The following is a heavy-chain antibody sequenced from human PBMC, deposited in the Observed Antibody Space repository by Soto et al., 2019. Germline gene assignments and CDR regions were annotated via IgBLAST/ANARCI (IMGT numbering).Heavy chain of an antibody. J-gene: IGHJ6*02. D-gene: IGHD3-22*01. CDR3: ARDTSDDSGGSEVAYGMDV. CDR1: GGSISSSSYY. CDR2: IYYSGST. Sequence: SETLSLTCTVSGGSISSSSYYWGWIRQPPGKGLEWIGSIYYSGSTYYNPSLKSRVTISVDTSKNQFSLKLSSVTAADTAVYYCARDTSDDSGGSEVAYGMDVWGQGTTVTVSS. V-gene: IGHV4-39*02.